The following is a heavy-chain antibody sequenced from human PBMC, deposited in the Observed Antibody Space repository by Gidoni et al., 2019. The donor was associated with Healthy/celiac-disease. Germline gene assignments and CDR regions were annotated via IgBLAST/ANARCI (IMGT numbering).Heavy chain of an antibody. CDR2: ISYDGSNK. Sequence: QVQLVESGGGVVQPGRSLRLSCAASGFTLSRYGMHWVRQAPGKGLEWVAVISYDGSNKYYADSVKGRFTISRDNSKNTLYLQMNSLRAEDTAVYYCAKDRIWFGELLEAGGGMDVWGQGTTVTVSS. V-gene: IGHV3-30*18. D-gene: IGHD3-10*01. CDR1: GFTLSRYG. CDR3: AKDRIWFGELLEAGGGMDV. J-gene: IGHJ6*02.